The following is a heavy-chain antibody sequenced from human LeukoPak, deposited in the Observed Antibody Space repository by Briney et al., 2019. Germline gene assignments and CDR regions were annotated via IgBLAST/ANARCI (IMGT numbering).Heavy chain of an antibody. CDR3: ARDVPSVVVVPAATLYYYYYMDV. V-gene: IGHV3-11*04. CDR1: GFTFSDYY. CDR2: ISSSGSTI. D-gene: IGHD2-2*01. J-gene: IGHJ6*03. Sequence: PGGSLRLSCAASGFTFSDYYMSWIRQAPGKGLEWGSYISSSGSTIYYADSVKGRFTISRDNAKNSLYLQMNSLRAEDTAVYYCARDVPSVVVVPAATLYYYYYMDVWGKGTTVTVSS.